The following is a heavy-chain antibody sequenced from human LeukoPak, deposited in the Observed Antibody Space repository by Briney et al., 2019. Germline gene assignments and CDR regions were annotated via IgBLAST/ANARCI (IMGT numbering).Heavy chain of an antibody. CDR2: IYNDGSST. Sequence: GGSLRLSCAASRFTFSNYWMHWVRQAPGKGLVWVSRIYNDGSSTSYADSVKGRFTISRDNAKNSLYLQMNSLRAEDTAVYYCARLETTVTFDYWGQGTLVTVSS. J-gene: IGHJ4*02. V-gene: IGHV3-74*01. CDR1: RFTFSNYW. D-gene: IGHD4-17*01. CDR3: ARLETTVTFDY.